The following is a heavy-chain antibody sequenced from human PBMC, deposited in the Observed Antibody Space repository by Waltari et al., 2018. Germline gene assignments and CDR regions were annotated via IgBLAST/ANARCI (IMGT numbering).Heavy chain of an antibody. CDR2: ISNSGSVI. Sequence: EVQLVESGGGLVQPGGSLRVSCAASGFTFSAYSMNWVRQAPGGGLEWIAYISNSGSVIYYADSVRGRSTISRDTAQNSMYLQINNLRAGDTAVYYCAREGEGGNSGNYFLRAFDIWGQGTMVTVSS. CDR1: GFTFSAYS. J-gene: IGHJ3*02. D-gene: IGHD3-10*01. CDR3: AREGEGGNSGNYFLRAFDI. V-gene: IGHV3-48*01.